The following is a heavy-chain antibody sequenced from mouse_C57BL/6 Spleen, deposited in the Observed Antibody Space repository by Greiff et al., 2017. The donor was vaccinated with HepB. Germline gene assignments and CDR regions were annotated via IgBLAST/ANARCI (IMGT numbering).Heavy chain of an antibody. CDR2: INPYNGGT. CDR3: ARFITTVVDPFDY. Sequence: DVQLQESGPVLVKPGASVKMSCKASGYTFTDYYMNWVKQSHGKSLEWIGVINPYNGGTSYNQKFKGKATLTVDKSSSTAYMELNSLTSEDSAVYYCARFITTVVDPFDYWGQGTTLTVSS. V-gene: IGHV1-19*01. J-gene: IGHJ2*01. D-gene: IGHD1-1*01. CDR1: GYTFTDYY.